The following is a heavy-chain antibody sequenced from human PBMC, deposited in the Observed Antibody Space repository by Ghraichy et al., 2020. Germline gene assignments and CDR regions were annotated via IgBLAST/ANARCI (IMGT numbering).Heavy chain of an antibody. CDR1: GGPVRGHY. D-gene: IGHD2-8*01. V-gene: IGHV4-34*01. Sequence: SQTLSLTCAVYGGPVRGHYWTWIRQPPGKGLQWIGEINDSGNTNYMPSLESRVTISVDTSKNQFSLRLTSLTAADTAVYYCARGGVPDAYDIWGQGTMVTVSS. J-gene: IGHJ3*02. CDR3: ARGGVPDAYDI. CDR2: INDSGNT.